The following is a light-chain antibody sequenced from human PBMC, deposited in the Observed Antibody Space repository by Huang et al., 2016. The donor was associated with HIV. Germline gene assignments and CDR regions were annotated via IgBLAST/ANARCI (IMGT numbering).Light chain of an antibody. CDR2: LGS. Sequence: EIVMTQSPLSLSVTAAEPASISCRSRLSLLHNNGQDYLDWYLQKPGQSPQLLIYLGSYRASGVPDRFNGSGSGTEFSLEISRVEAEDVGVYYCMQALQTPYTFGQGTKLEI. V-gene: IGKV2-28*01. J-gene: IGKJ2*01. CDR3: MQALQTPYT. CDR1: LSLLHNNGQDY.